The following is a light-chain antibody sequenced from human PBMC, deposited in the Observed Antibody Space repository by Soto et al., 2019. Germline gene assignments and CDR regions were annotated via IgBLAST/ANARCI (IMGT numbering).Light chain of an antibody. CDR2: DAS. J-gene: IGKJ4*01. Sequence: IVLTQSPATLSLSPGERATLSCRASQSVSSYLAWYQQKPGQAPRLLIYDASNRATGIPARFSGSGSGTDFTLTISSLEPEDFAVYYCQQRSNWPFGGRTKVDIK. CDR3: QQRSNWP. V-gene: IGKV3-11*01. CDR1: QSVSSY.